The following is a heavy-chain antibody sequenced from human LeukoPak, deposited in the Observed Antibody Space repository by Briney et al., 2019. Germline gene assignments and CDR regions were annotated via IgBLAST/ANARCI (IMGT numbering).Heavy chain of an antibody. Sequence: PGGSLRLSCAASGFTFDDFAMHWVRQAPGKGLEWVSLISGDGHSTYYADSVKGRFTISRDNSKNSLYLQMNSLRTEDNALYYCVKDMSYCTNGGCYTGAFDYWGQGTLVTVSS. CDR2: ISGDGHST. CDR1: GFTFDDFA. V-gene: IGHV3-43*02. CDR3: VKDMSYCTNGGCYTGAFDY. D-gene: IGHD2-8*01. J-gene: IGHJ4*02.